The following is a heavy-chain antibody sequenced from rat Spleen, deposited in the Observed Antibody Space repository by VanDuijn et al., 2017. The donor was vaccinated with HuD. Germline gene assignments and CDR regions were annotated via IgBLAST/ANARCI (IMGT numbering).Heavy chain of an antibody. D-gene: IGHD1-11*01. CDR3: ARSYGGYTQHWFAY. J-gene: IGHJ3*01. CDR1: GFSLTSYS. Sequence: QVRLKESGPGLVQPSETLSLTCIVSGFSLTSYSVSWVRQPSGKGPEWMGRLWYDGDTEYNSGLKSRLSISRDTSKSQVFLKMNSLQTDDSAIYFCARSYGGYTQHWFAYWGQGTLVTVSS. CDR2: LWYDGDT. V-gene: IGHV2-15*01.